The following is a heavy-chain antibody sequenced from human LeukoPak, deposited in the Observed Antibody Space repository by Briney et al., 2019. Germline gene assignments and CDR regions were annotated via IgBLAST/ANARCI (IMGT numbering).Heavy chain of an antibody. CDR2: IYYSGST. D-gene: IGHD3-22*01. Sequence: NPSETLSLTCTVSGGSISSYYWSWIRQPPGKGLEWIGYIYYSGSTNYNPSLKSRVTISVDTSKNQFSLKLSSVTAADTAVYYCARVVRGGYYDSSGYYYFDYWGQGTLVTVSS. CDR1: GGSISSYY. J-gene: IGHJ4*02. V-gene: IGHV4-59*01. CDR3: ARVVRGGYYDSSGYYYFDY.